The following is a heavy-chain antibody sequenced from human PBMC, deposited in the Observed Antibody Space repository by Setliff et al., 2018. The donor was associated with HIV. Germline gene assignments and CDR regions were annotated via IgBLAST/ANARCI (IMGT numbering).Heavy chain of an antibody. Sequence: SETLSLTCAVSGGSISDNNWWSWVRQPPGKELEWIGEIFHSGSTNYNPSLKSRVTILVDKSKNQFSLKLSSVTAADTAVYYCARGPYYYNSSGQISAEYFQHWGQGTLVTVSS. CDR2: IFHSGST. CDR1: GGSISDNNW. J-gene: IGHJ1*01. D-gene: IGHD3-22*01. V-gene: IGHV4-4*02. CDR3: ARGPYYYNSSGQISAEYFQH.